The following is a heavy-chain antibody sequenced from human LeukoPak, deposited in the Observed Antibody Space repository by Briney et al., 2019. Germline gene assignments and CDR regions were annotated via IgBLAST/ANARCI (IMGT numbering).Heavy chain of an antibody. CDR1: EFTFSSYG. Sequence: GGSLRLSCAASEFTFSSYGMHWVRQAPGKGLEWVAFIRYDGGNKYYADSVKGRFTISRDNSKNTLYLQMNSLRAEDTAVYYCAKPQFDYWGQGTLVTVSS. J-gene: IGHJ4*02. V-gene: IGHV3-30*02. CDR3: AKPQFDY. CDR2: IRYDGGNK.